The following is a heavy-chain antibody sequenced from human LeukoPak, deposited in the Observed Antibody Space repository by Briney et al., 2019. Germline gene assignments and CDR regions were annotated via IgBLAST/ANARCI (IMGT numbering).Heavy chain of an antibody. CDR1: GFTFSSYE. J-gene: IGHJ6*03. CDR2: ISSSSSYI. V-gene: IGHV3-21*05. Sequence: GGSLRLSCAASGFTFSSYEMNWVRQAPGKGLEWVSYISSSSSYIYYADSVKGRFTISRDNAKNSLYLQMNSLRAEDTAVYYCARSSYSSSWYTQSFLSDYYMDVWGKGTTVTVSS. CDR3: ARSSYSSSWYTQSFLSDYYMDV. D-gene: IGHD6-13*01.